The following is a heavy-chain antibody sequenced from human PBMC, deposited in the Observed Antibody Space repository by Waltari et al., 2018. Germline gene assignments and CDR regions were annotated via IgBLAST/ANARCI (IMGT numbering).Heavy chain of an antibody. Sequence: QVLLQQWGAGLLKPPETLSLTCAVYGGSFIFYYWSWIRQPPGEGLEWIGEITHSGSTNYNPSLKSRVSISVDTPNNQFSLKLTSVTAADTAAYYCARRGYCGIDCYSNYFDFWGQGTLVTVSS. CDR1: GGSFIFYY. CDR3: ARRGYCGIDCYSNYFDF. D-gene: IGHD2-21*01. J-gene: IGHJ4*02. V-gene: IGHV4-34*01. CDR2: ITHSGST.